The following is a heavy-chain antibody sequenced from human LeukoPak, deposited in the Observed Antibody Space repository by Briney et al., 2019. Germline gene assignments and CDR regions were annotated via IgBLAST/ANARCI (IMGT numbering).Heavy chain of an antibody. CDR3: ALSASDYDDQTN. V-gene: IGHV3-48*02. J-gene: IGHJ4*02. CDR1: GFTFSRYS. Sequence: GGSLRLSCVASGFTFSRYSMNWVRQAPGKGLEWISHIRSSGTTMYYADSVKGRFTISRDNAKNSLFLQMNSLRDEDTAVYYCALSASDYDDQTNWGQGTLVTVSS. CDR2: IRSSGTTM. D-gene: IGHD3-16*01.